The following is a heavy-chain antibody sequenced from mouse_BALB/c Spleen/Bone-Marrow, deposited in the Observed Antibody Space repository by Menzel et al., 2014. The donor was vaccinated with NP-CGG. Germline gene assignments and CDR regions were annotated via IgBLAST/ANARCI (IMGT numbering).Heavy chain of an antibody. V-gene: IGHV14-3*02. D-gene: IGHD1-2*01. Sequence: EVQLQQSGAELVKPGASVKLSCTASGFNIRDTYLHWVKQRPEQGLEWIGRIDSANDNTKYDPKFQGKATITADSSSNTAYLQLSSLTSEDTAVYYCAGRYYGAYRGQGTTLTVSS. CDR2: IDSANDNT. CDR3: AGRYYGAY. J-gene: IGHJ2*01. CDR1: GFNIRDTY.